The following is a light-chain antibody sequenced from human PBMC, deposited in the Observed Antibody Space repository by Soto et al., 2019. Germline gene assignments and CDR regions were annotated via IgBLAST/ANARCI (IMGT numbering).Light chain of an antibody. V-gene: IGLV1-44*01. CDR1: NSNIGSNT. CDR2: HVT. J-gene: IGLJ1*01. Sequence: QSVLTQPPSASGTPGQRVTISCSGSNSNIGSNTVNWYQQHPGKAPKLMIYHVTYRPSGVSNRYSGSKSGNSASLTISGLQADDEADYYCCSLTTSHTYVFGSGTKVTVL. CDR3: CSLTTSHTYV.